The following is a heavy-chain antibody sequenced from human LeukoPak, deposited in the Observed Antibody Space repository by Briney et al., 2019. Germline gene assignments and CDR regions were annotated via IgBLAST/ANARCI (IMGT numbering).Heavy chain of an antibody. Sequence: PSETLSLTCTVSGGSISSSTYYWGWIRQPPGKGLEWIGSIYSSGDTYYSQSLKSRVTISVDTSNNQFSLKLNSVTAADTAVYYCARLGPIAVAGRGPWGQGTLVTVSS. CDR2: IYSSGDT. CDR1: GGSISSSTYY. D-gene: IGHD6-19*01. J-gene: IGHJ5*02. CDR3: ARLGPIAVAGRGP. V-gene: IGHV4-39*01.